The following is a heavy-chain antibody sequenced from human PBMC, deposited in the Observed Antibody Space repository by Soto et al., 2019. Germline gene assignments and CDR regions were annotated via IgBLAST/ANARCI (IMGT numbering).Heavy chain of an antibody. D-gene: IGHD2-21*02. J-gene: IGHJ4*02. CDR2: ISYDGSNK. CDR3: AKDLKRAIVVVTAIDY. CDR1: GFTFSSYG. V-gene: IGHV3-30*18. Sequence: GGSLRLSCAASGFTFSSYGMHWVRQAPGKGLEWVAVISYDGSNKYYADSVKGRFTISRDNSKNTLYLQMNSLRAEDTAVYYCAKDLKRAIVVVTAIDYWGQGTLVTVSS.